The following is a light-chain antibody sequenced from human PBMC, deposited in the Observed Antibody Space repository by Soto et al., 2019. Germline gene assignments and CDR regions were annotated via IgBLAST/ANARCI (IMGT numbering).Light chain of an antibody. CDR2: EGS. CDR1: SSDVGSSNL. V-gene: IGLV2-23*01. CDR3: CSYAGSSTWV. Sequence: QSVLTQPASGSGSPGQSITISCTGTSSDVGSSNLVSWYQQHPGKAPKLMIYEGSKRPSGVSDRFSGSKTGNTASLTISGLQAEDEGDYYCCSYAGSSTWVFGGGTKLTVL. J-gene: IGLJ3*02.